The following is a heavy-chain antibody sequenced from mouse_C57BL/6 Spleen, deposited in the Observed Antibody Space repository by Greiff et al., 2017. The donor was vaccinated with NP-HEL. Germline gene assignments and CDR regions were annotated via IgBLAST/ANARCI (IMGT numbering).Heavy chain of an antibody. CDR1: GFTFSSYA. CDR2: ISDGGSYT. CDR3: ARDTLTNH. D-gene: IGHD1-3*01. Sequence: EVHLVESGGGLVKPGGSLKLSCAASGFTFSSYAMSWVRQTPEKRLEWVATISDGGSYTYYPDNVKGRFTISRDNAKNNLYLQMSHLKSEDTAMYYCARDTLTNHWGQGTLVTVSA. J-gene: IGHJ3*01. V-gene: IGHV5-4*01.